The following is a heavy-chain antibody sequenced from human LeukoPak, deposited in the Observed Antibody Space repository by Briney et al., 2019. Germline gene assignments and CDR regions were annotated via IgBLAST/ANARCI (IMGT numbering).Heavy chain of an antibody. J-gene: IGHJ4*02. Sequence: KSSETLSLTCAVYGGSFSGYYWSWIRQPPGKGLEWIGEINHSGSTNYNPALQSRVTISVDTSKNQFSLRLTSVTAADTAVYYCARIGVWFGEGNLSGYFDYWGQGILVTVSS. D-gene: IGHD3-10*01. CDR3: ARIGVWFGEGNLSGYFDY. V-gene: IGHV4-34*01. CDR2: INHSGST. CDR1: GGSFSGYY.